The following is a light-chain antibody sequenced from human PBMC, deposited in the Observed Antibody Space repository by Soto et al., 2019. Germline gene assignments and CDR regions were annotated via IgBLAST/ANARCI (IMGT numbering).Light chain of an antibody. CDR2: DAS. CDR3: QHYGGSPFS. Sequence: EIVLTQSPGTLSLSPGERATLSCRASQSARFLAWYQQRPGQAPRLLIYDASNRATGIPARFSGGGSGTYLTRAVNGLEPEGVAVDYCQHYGGSPFSFGAGTKV. V-gene: IGKV3-20*01. CDR1: QSARF. J-gene: IGKJ3*01.